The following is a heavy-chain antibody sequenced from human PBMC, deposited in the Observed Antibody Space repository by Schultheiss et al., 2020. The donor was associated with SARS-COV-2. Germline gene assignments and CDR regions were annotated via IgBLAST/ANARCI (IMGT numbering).Heavy chain of an antibody. V-gene: IGHV3-30*01. J-gene: IGHJ3*02. Sequence: GSLRLSCAASGFTFSTYAMHWVRQPPGKGLEWVALISYDGSNKDHADSVKGRFTISRDNSKNTLYLQMNILRPEDAAVYYCARRNHYERKESDIWGQGTVVTVSS. CDR3: ARRNHYERKESDI. CDR1: GFTFSTYA. D-gene: IGHD3-22*01. CDR2: ISYDGSNK.